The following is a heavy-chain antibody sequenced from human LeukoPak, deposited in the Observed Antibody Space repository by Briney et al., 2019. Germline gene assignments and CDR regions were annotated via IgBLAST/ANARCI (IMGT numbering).Heavy chain of an antibody. Sequence: GGSLRLSCAASGFTFSGYRMNWVRQAPGKGLEWVSSISSSSSYIYYADSVKGRFTISRDNAKNSLYLQMNSLRAEDTAVYYCARAGRITIFGVVSYYFDYWGQGTLVTVSS. V-gene: IGHV3-21*01. CDR3: ARAGRITIFGVVSYYFDY. CDR2: ISSSSSYI. CDR1: GFTFSGYR. J-gene: IGHJ4*02. D-gene: IGHD3-3*01.